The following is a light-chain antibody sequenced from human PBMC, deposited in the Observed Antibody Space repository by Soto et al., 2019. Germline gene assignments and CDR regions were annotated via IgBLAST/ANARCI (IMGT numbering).Light chain of an antibody. J-gene: IGKJ4*01. CDR2: KAS. Sequence: IQMTQSPSTLSASVGDRVTITCRASHNIERWMAWYQQKPGKAPKLLIYKASTLKSGVPSRFRGSGSGTEFTLTVDTLQSEDIAIYYCQQYYHWPVTFGGGTKVDIK. CDR3: QQYYHWPVT. CDR1: HNIERW. V-gene: IGKV1-5*03.